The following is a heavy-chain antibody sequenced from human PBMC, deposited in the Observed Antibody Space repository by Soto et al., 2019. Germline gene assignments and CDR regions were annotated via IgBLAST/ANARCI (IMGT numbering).Heavy chain of an antibody. CDR1: GYTFTSYG. V-gene: IGHV1-18*01. D-gene: IGHD3-3*01. J-gene: IGHJ6*02. CDR3: ARAEYDFWSGYYAYFDYGMDV. Sequence: QVQLVQSGAEVKNPGASVKVSCKASGYTFTSYGISWVRQAPGQGLEWMGWISAYNGNTNYAQKLQGRVTMTTDTSTSTAYMELRSLRSDDTAVYYCARAEYDFWSGYYAYFDYGMDVWGQGTTVTVSS. CDR2: ISAYNGNT.